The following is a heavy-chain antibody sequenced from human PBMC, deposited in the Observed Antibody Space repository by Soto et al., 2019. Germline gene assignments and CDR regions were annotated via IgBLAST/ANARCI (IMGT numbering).Heavy chain of an antibody. D-gene: IGHD2-8*01. CDR1: GGSVSSDDYS. V-gene: IGHV4-31*03. Sequence: QVQLQESGPGLVKPSQTLSVTCTVSGGSVSSDDYSWSWIRQHPGKGLEWIGYIRDSGSTYYNPSLEGRVTISVDTSKNQFSLRLRSVTAAVTAVYYCARAMANYFDYWGQGTLVTASS. J-gene: IGHJ4*02. CDR2: IRDSGST. CDR3: ARAMANYFDY.